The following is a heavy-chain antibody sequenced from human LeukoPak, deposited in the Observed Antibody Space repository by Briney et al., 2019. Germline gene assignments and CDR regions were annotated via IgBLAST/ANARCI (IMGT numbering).Heavy chain of an antibody. V-gene: IGHV4-59*01. D-gene: IGHD6-6*01. CDR1: GGSISSYY. J-gene: IGHJ5*02. CDR2: IYYSGST. Sequence: SETLSLTCTVSGGSISSYYWSWIRQPPGKGLEWIGYIYYSGSTNYNPSLRSRVTISVDTSKNQFSLKLSSVTAADTAVYYCARVGSIAARRGNWFDPWGQGTLVTVSS. CDR3: ARVGSIAARRGNWFDP.